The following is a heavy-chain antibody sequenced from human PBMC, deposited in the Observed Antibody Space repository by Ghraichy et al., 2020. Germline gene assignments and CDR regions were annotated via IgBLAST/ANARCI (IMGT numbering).Heavy chain of an antibody. CDR2: INHSGST. CDR1: GGSFSGYY. CDR3: ARSYDFWSGYYWVEYYYGMDV. D-gene: IGHD3-3*01. Sequence: SETLSLTCAVYGGSFSGYYWSWIRQPPGKGLEWIGEINHSGSTNYNPSLKSRVTISVDTSKNQFSLKLSSVTAADTAVYYCARSYDFWSGYYWVEYYYGMDVWGQGTTVTVSS. V-gene: IGHV4-34*01. J-gene: IGHJ6*02.